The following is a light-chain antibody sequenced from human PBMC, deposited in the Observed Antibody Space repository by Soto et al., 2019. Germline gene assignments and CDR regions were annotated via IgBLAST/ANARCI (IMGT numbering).Light chain of an antibody. Sequence: DIHMTQSPSTLAASVGNSVTITCRASQYIHSWLAWYQQKPGKAPKLLIYEASSLEKGVPARFGGSLSATESTLTISSLQPDDFATYYCQQYNVYSWTFGQGTKVEIK. CDR3: QQYNVYSWT. CDR2: EAS. V-gene: IGKV1-5*03. J-gene: IGKJ1*01. CDR1: QYIHSW.